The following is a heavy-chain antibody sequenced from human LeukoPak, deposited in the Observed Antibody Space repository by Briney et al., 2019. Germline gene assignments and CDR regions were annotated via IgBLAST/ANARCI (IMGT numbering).Heavy chain of an antibody. J-gene: IGHJ6*02. CDR2: IYYSGST. CDR3: ARGHYDFWSGYYLPYYYYGMDV. Sequence: SETLSLTCTVSGGSISSSSYYWGWIRQPPGKGLEWIGSIYYSGSTYYNPSLKSRVTISVDTSKNQFSLKLSSVTAADTAVYYCARGHYDFWSGYYLPYYYYGMDVWGQGTTVTVSS. CDR1: GGSISSSSYY. V-gene: IGHV4-39*01. D-gene: IGHD3-3*01.